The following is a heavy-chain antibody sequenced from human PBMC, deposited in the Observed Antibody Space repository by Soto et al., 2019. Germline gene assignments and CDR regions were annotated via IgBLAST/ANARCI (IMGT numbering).Heavy chain of an antibody. CDR3: ARDGAWDGVSKFNYFDY. CDR1: GFTFSSYA. CDR2: ISSNGGST. V-gene: IGHV3-64*01. D-gene: IGHD3-3*01. Sequence: GGSLRLSCAASGFTFSSYAMHWVRQAPGKGLEYVSAISSNGGSTYYANSVKGRFTISRDNSKNTLYLQMGSLRAEDMAVYYCARDGAWDGVSKFNYFDYWGQGTLVTVSS. J-gene: IGHJ4*02.